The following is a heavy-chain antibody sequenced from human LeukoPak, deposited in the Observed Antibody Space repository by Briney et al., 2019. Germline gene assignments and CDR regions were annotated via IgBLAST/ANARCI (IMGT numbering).Heavy chain of an antibody. D-gene: IGHD6-19*01. CDR1: GFSFSAYA. J-gene: IGHJ4*02. CDR2: IRGNSERT. CDR3: AREQSGTRGWYTVDY. Sequence: PGGSLRLSCVASGFSFSAYAITWVRQAPGKGMEWVSAIRGNSERTYYADSVRGRFTIPRDNSKDTLYLQISSLRVEDTAVYYCAREQSGTRGWYTVDYWGQGTLVAVSS. V-gene: IGHV3-23*01.